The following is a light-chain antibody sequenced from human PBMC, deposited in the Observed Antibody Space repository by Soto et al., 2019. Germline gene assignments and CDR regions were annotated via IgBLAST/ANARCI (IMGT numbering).Light chain of an antibody. J-gene: IGLJ2*01. Sequence: NFMLTQPHSVSESPGKTVTISCTRSSGSIASNYVQWCQQRPGSAPTTVIYENDRRPSGVPDRFSGSIDSSSNSASLTISGLKTEDEADYSCQSYDGSIVIFGGGTQLTVL. CDR3: QSYDGSIVI. V-gene: IGLV6-57*04. CDR2: END. CDR1: SGSIASNY.